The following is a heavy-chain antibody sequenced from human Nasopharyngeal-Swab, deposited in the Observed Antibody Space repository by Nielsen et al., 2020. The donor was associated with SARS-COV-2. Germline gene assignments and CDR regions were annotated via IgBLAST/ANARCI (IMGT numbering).Heavy chain of an antibody. Sequence: SETLSLTCTVPGGSISGSYWSWIRQPPGKGLEWIGHIFYSGSTTYNPSLRSRVTISVDTSKNQFSLRLSSVTAADTAVYFCARRGNSYGGNWFDSWGLGSLVVVSS. CDR3: ARRGNSYGGNWFDS. CDR1: GGSISGSY. V-gene: IGHV4-59*01. CDR2: IFYSGST. J-gene: IGHJ5*01. D-gene: IGHD2/OR15-2a*01.